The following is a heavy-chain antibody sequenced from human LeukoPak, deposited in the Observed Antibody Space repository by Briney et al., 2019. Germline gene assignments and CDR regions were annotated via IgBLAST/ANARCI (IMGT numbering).Heavy chain of an antibody. Sequence: GGSLRLSCAASGFSFSMYSMSWIRQAPGKGLEWVSVISDNGAVTFYGDSVKGRFTISRDNSKNTLYLQMNSLRAEDTAVYYCAELGITMIGGVWGKGTTVTISS. V-gene: IGHV3-23*01. D-gene: IGHD3-10*02. CDR2: ISDNGAVT. CDR1: GFSFSMYS. CDR3: AELGITMIGGV. J-gene: IGHJ6*04.